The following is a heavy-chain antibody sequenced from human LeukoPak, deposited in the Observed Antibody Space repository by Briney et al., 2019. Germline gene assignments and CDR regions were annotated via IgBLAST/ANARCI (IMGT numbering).Heavy chain of an antibody. CDR3: ARDDYYGSSGSDAFDI. CDR2: ISSNGGST. CDR1: GFTFSSYA. V-gene: IGHV3-64*01. Sequence: GGSLRLSCAASGFTFSSYAMHWVRQAPGKGLEYVSAISSNGGSTYYANSVKGRFTISRDNSKNTLYLQMGSLRAEDMAVYYCARDDYYGSSGSDAFDIWGQGTMVTVSS. J-gene: IGHJ3*02. D-gene: IGHD3-22*01.